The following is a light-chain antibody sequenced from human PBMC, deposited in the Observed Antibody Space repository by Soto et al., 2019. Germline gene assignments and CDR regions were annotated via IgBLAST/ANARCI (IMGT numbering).Light chain of an antibody. CDR1: SSDVGGYNY. CDR3: SSYTSSSTLVV. J-gene: IGLJ2*01. V-gene: IGLV2-14*01. CDR2: DVS. Sequence: QSALTQPASVSGSPGQSITISCTGTSSDVGGYNYVSWYQQHPGKAPQLMIYDVSNRPSGVSNRFSGSKSGNTASLTISGLHAEDEADYYCSSYTSSSTLVVFGGGTKLTVL.